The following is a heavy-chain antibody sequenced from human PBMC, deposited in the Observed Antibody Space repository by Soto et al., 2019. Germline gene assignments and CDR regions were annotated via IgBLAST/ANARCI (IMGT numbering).Heavy chain of an antibody. Sequence: SETLSLTCTVSGGSISSYYWSWIRQPPGKGLEWIGYIYYSGSTNYNPSLKSRVTISVDTSKNQFSLKLSSVTAADTAVYYCARDLAAAGGGPFDYWGQGTLVTVSS. J-gene: IGHJ4*02. D-gene: IGHD6-13*01. V-gene: IGHV4-59*12. CDR1: GGSISSYY. CDR2: IYYSGST. CDR3: ARDLAAAGGGPFDY.